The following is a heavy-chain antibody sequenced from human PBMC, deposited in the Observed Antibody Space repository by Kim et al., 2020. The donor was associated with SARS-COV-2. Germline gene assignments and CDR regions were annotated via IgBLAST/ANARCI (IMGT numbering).Heavy chain of an antibody. J-gene: IGHJ4*02. D-gene: IGHD3-22*01. CDR3: ARGMAVISSGYYYGY. Sequence: DSWKGRFTISRDKAKNSLYLQMNSLRAEDTAVYYCARGMAVISSGYYYGYWGQGTLVTVSS. V-gene: IGHV3-11*06.